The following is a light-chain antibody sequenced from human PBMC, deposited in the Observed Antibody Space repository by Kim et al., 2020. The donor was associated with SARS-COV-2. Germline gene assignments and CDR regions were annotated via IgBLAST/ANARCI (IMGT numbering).Light chain of an antibody. CDR3: QQYYGVPYT. Sequence: RATINCKSSQSVLYSPNNKNYLAWYQQKIGQPPKLLIYWASTRESGVPDRFSGSGSGTDFTLTISSLQAEDVAVYYCQQYYGVPYTFGQGTKLEI. CDR2: WAS. J-gene: IGKJ2*01. V-gene: IGKV4-1*01. CDR1: QSVLYSPNNKNY.